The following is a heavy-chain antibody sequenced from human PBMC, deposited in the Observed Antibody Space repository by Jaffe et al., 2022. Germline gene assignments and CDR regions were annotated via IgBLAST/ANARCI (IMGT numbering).Heavy chain of an antibody. V-gene: IGHV3-48*01. CDR2: ISSSSSTI. CDR3: ARDVDDASYGDYDDGFDY. D-gene: IGHD4-17*01. CDR1: GFTFSSYS. J-gene: IGHJ4*02. Sequence: EVQLVESGGGLVQPGGSLRLSCAASGFTFSSYSMNWVRQAPGKGLEWVSYISSSSSTIYYADSVKGRFTISRDNAKNSLYLQMNSLRAEDTAVYYCARDVDDASYGDYDDGFDYWGQGTLVTVSS.